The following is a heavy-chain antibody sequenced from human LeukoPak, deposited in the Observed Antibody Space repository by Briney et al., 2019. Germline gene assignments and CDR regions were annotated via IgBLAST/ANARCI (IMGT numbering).Heavy chain of an antibody. J-gene: IGHJ4*02. CDR3: ARGRIFQYYFDY. CDR1: GYSLSSGYY. Sequence: SETLSLTCTVSGYSLSSGYYWGRIRQPPGKGLGWIGSIYHSGSTYYNPSLKSRVTISVDTSKNQFSLKLSSVTAADTAVYYCARGRIFQYYFDYWGQGTLVTVSS. D-gene: IGHD3-3*01. V-gene: IGHV4-38-2*02. CDR2: IYHSGST.